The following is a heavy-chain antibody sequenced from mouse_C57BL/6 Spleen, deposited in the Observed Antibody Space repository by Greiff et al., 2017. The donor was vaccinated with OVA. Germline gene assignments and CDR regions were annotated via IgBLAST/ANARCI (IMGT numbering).Heavy chain of an antibody. Sequence: VQLQQSGPELVKPGASVKISCKASGYTFTDYYMNWVKQSHGKSLEWIGDINPNNGGTSYNQKFKGKATLTVDKSSSTAYMELRSLTSEDSAVYYCARVVYYYGSSLYAMDYWGQGTSVTVSS. V-gene: IGHV1-26*01. CDR3: ARVVYYYGSSLYAMDY. CDR1: GYTFTDYY. D-gene: IGHD1-1*01. CDR2: INPNNGGT. J-gene: IGHJ4*01.